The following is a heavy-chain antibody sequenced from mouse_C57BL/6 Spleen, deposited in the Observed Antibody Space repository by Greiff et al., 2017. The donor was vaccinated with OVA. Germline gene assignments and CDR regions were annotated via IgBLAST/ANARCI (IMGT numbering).Heavy chain of an antibody. CDR1: GYAFSSYW. CDR3: ARGGYYSNYGAMDY. V-gene: IGHV1-80*01. CDR2: IYPGDGDT. Sequence: VKLMESGAELVKPGASVKISCKASGYAFSSYWMNWVKQRPGKGLEWIGQIYPGDGDTNYNGKFKGKATLTADKSSSTAYMQLSSLTSEDSAVYFCARGGYYSNYGAMDYWGQGTSVTVSS. D-gene: IGHD2-5*01. J-gene: IGHJ4*01.